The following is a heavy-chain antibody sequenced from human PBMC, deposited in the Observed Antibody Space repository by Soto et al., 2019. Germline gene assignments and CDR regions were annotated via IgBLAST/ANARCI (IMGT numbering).Heavy chain of an antibody. CDR2: INPNSDGT. J-gene: IGHJ4*02. V-gene: IGHV1-2*02. D-gene: IGHD3-16*01. Sequence: ASVKVSCKASGYTFTDYYMHWVRQAPGQGLEWMGWINPNSDGTNYARKFQGRVTMTRDTSISTAYMELSRLRSDDTAVYYCARDFGDSPNEVSYRFHHWRQGTLVTVSS. CDR3: ARDFGDSPNEVSYRFHH. CDR1: GYTFTDYY.